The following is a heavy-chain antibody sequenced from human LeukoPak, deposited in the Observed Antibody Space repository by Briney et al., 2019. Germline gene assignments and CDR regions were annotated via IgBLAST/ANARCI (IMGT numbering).Heavy chain of an antibody. J-gene: IGHJ4*02. CDR1: GYTFLSYG. Sequence: ASVKVSCKTSGYTFLSYGISWLRQAPGQGVEWMGRISANKGDTEYAQKFQGRLTVTRDTTTSTDYMELKRLKSDDTAVYYCARADTIVVAGATPVGSAFEYWGQGTLITVS. CDR2: ISANKGDT. CDR3: ARADTIVVAGATPVGSAFEY. V-gene: IGHV1-18*01. D-gene: IGHD2-15*01.